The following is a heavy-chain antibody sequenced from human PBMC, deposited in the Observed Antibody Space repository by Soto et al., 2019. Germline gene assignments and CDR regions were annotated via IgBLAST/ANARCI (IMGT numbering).Heavy chain of an antibody. CDR3: ARLPRSMVRGGACDP. V-gene: IGHV4-39*01. CDR1: GGSISSSSYY. J-gene: IGHJ5*02. D-gene: IGHD3-10*01. CDR2: IYYSGST. Sequence: QLQLQESGPGLVKPSETLSLTCTVSGGSISSSSYYWGWIRQPPGKGLEWIGSIYYSGSTYYNPSLERGVTISVDPTKTQFSRKLSAVAAADTAGYYCARLPRSMVRGGACDPWGQGTLVTVSS.